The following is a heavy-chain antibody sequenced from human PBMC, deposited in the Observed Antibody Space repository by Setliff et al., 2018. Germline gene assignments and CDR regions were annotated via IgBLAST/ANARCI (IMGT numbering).Heavy chain of an antibody. V-gene: IGHV3-7*01. CDR1: GFTYNNCW. CDR2: INPDGSEK. D-gene: IGHD3-10*01. Sequence: RLSCGASGFTYNNCWVSWVRQAPGKGLEWLASINPDGSEKYYVDSVKGRFTISRDNARNSLSLQMNSLRTEDTAVYYCFGAGTCSYWGQGTLVTVSS. J-gene: IGHJ4*02. CDR3: FGAGTCSY.